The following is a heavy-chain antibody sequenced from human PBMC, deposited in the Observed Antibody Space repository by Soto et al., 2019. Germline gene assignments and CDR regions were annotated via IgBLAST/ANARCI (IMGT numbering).Heavy chain of an antibody. J-gene: IGHJ4*02. CDR1: GCTFSSYA. V-gene: IGHV1-69*13. D-gene: IGHD2-8*01. CDR2: IIPIFGTA. CDR3: ARADIVLMVYATFHY. Sequence: ASVKVSCKASGCTFSSYAISWVRQAPGQGLEWMGGIIPIFGTANYAQKFQGRVTITADESTSTAYMELSSLRSEDTAVYYCARADIVLMVYATFHYWGQGTLVTVSS.